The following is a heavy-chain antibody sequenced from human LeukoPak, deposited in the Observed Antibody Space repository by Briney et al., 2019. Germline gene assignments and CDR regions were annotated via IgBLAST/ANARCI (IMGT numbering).Heavy chain of an antibody. CDR2: INIGGTNT. CDR1: GFTFNDYY. CDR3: ATDGAGFDT. J-gene: IGHJ5*02. V-gene: IGHV3-11*01. Sequence: GGSLRLSCAASGFTFNDYYMSWIRQAPGKGLEWLSYINIGGTNTHYADSVKGRFPISRDNAKKSLYLEMNNLRAEDTAVYYCATDGAGFDTWGQGTLVTVSS.